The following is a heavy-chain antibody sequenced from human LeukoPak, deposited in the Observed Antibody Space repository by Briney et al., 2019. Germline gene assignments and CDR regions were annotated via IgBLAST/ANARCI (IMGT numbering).Heavy chain of an antibody. Sequence: GGSLRLSCAASGFTFSSYWMHWVRQAPGKGLVWVSRINSDGRRTSYADSVKGRFTISRDSAKNTLDLQMNSLRAEDTAVYYCVRDGYSYGFMLAFDIWGLGTMVTVSS. CDR2: INSDGRRT. J-gene: IGHJ3*02. CDR3: VRDGYSYGFMLAFDI. D-gene: IGHD5-18*01. CDR1: GFTFSSYW. V-gene: IGHV3-74*01.